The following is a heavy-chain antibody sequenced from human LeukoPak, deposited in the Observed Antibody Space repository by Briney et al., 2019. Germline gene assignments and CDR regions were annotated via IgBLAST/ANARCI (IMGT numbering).Heavy chain of an antibody. D-gene: IGHD5-18*01. V-gene: IGHV1-2*02. CDR3: ARLGTGYSLSY. Sequence: ASVKVSCKASGYSFTAYSIVWVRQAPGQGLEWMGWIHPHSGGTEYVKRFQGRVTMTRDTAISTAYMEVSSLGNDDAAVYYCARLGTGYSLSYWGQGTQVIVSS. J-gene: IGHJ4*02. CDR1: GYSFTAYS. CDR2: IHPHSGGT.